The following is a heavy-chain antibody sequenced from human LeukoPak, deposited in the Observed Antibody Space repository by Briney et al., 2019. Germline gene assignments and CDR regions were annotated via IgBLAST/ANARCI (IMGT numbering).Heavy chain of an antibody. CDR1: GYTFTGYY. V-gene: IGHV1-2*02. CDR3: ARAYDFWSGYWNYFDY. CDR2: INPNSGGT. Sequence: GASVKVSCKASGYTFTGYYMHWVRQAPGQGLEWMGWINPNSGGTKYAQKFQGMVAMAMDTSISTAYMELSRLRSDDTAVYYCARAYDFWSGYWNYFDYWGQGTLVTVSS. J-gene: IGHJ4*02. D-gene: IGHD3-3*01.